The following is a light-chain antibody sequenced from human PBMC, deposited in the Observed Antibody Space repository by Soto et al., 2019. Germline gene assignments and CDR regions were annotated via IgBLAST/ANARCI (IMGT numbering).Light chain of an antibody. CDR1: KIGSKI. CDR3: QVWASTAGFVV. CDR2: DAT. V-gene: IGLV3-21*02. J-gene: IGLJ1*01. Sequence: SSELTQPPSVSVAPGQTAKITCGGDKIGSKIVHWYKQRPGQAPVAVVFDATDRPSGIPDRISPSKSGDTATLTISTVDAEDEGDHYSQVWASTAGFVVYGSGSKVTV.